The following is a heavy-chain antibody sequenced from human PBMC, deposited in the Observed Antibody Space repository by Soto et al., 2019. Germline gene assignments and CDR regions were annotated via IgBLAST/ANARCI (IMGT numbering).Heavy chain of an antibody. V-gene: IGHV4-30-4*08. CDR3: ARNTTTVGWFDS. Sequence: QVQLQESGPGQVKPSQTLSLTCTVSGESIKRGNGDWSWIRQPPGKGLEWIGNIYYVGSTSYNPSLKIRVTISVDTSKNHFYLKLNSVTAADTAVYYCARNTTTVGWFDSWGPGTLVTVSS. D-gene: IGHD1-26*01. J-gene: IGHJ5*01. CDR1: GESIKRGNGD. CDR2: IYYVGST.